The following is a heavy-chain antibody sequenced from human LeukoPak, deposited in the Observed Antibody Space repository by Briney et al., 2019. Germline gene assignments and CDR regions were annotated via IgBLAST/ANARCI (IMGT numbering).Heavy chain of an antibody. CDR1: GFTFSSYA. D-gene: IGHD2-2*01. CDR2: ISYDGSNK. Sequence: GRSLRLSCAASGFTFSSYAIHWVRQAPGKGLEWVAVISYDGSNKYYADSVKGRFTISRDNSKNTLYLQMNSLRAEDTAVYYCARGHPAAMPNYYYGMDVWGQGTTVTVSS. J-gene: IGHJ6*02. CDR3: ARGHPAAMPNYYYGMDV. V-gene: IGHV3-30*04.